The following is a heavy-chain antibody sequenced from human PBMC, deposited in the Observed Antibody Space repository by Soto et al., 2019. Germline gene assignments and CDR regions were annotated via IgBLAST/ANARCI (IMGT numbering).Heavy chain of an antibody. V-gene: IGHV3-23*01. D-gene: IGHD2-21*01. CDR3: VRRAGGAVVWYYDL. Sequence: EVQLLESGGGLLQRGGSLRLSCAASGFIFNNYAMTWVRQAPGKGLEGVARVSGRGGSAYYADSVKGRLTISRDNSNNTLYLQMTNVRGEDTAVYYCVRRAGGAVVWYYDLWGRGTLVSVFS. CDR1: GFIFNNYA. CDR2: VSGRGGSA. J-gene: IGHJ2*01.